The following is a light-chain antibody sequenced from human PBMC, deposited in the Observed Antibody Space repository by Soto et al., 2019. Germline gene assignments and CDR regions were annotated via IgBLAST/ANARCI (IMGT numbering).Light chain of an antibody. CDR1: QSVSSY. J-gene: IGKJ5*01. CDR2: DAS. Sequence: EIVLTQSPATLSLSPGERATLSCSASQSVSSYLAWYQQKPGQAPRLLIYDASNRATGIPARFSGSGSGTEFTLTISSLQSEDFAVYYCQQYNDWLPITFGQGTRLEIK. CDR3: QQYNDWLPIT. V-gene: IGKV3-11*01.